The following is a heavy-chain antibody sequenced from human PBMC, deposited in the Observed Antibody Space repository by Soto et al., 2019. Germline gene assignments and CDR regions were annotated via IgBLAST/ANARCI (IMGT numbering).Heavy chain of an antibody. J-gene: IGHJ4*02. Sequence: SETLSLTCTVSGGSISSSSYYWGWIRQPPGKGLEWIGSVSYSGSTYYNPSLKTRVTISVDMSKNQFSLKLSSVTAADTAVYYCARHAQWIIRAYWGQGSLVTVSS. V-gene: IGHV4-39*01. D-gene: IGHD5-12*01. CDR2: VSYSGST. CDR3: ARHAQWIIRAY. CDR1: GGSISSSSYY.